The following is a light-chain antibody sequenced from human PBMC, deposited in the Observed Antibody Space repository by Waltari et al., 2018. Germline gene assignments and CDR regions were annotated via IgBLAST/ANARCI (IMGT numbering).Light chain of an antibody. CDR2: AAS. CDR1: QSISRY. Sequence: DIQMTQSPSSLSASVGDRVTITCRASQSISRYLNWYQHKPGKAPKLIIYAASSLQSGVPLRFSGSGSGTDFALTINSLQPEDFATYYCQQSYSTPPMYTFGQGTKLEIK. V-gene: IGKV1-39*01. J-gene: IGKJ2*01. CDR3: QQSYSTPPMYT.